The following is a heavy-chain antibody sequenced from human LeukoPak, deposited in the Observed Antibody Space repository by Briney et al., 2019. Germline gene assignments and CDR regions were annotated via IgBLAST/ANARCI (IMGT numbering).Heavy chain of an antibody. J-gene: IGHJ4*02. V-gene: IGHV3-64*01. CDR2: ISSNGGST. CDR1: GFTFSSYA. D-gene: IGHD2-2*01. Sequence: GGSLRLSCAASGFTFSSYAMHWVRQAPGKGLEYVSAISSNGGSTYYANSVKGRFTISRDNSKNTLYLQMGSLRAEDMAVYYCARGYCSSTSCYGGTLGYWGQGTLVTVSS. CDR3: ARGYCSSTSCYGGTLGY.